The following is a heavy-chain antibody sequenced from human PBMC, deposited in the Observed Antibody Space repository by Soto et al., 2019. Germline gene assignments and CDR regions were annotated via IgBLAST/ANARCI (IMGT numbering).Heavy chain of an antibody. CDR2: INAANGDT. V-gene: IGHV1-3*01. CDR3: VRRHVSETGIDWFDH. J-gene: IGHJ5*02. D-gene: IGHD1-1*01. CDR1: GYTFTSYG. Sequence: GASVKVSCKASGYTFTSYGIHWVRQAPGQRLEWMGWINAANGDTKYSPKFQGRVTITRDTSARTAYMELSSLRSEDTAVYYCVRRHVSETGIDWFDHWVQGTLVTVSS.